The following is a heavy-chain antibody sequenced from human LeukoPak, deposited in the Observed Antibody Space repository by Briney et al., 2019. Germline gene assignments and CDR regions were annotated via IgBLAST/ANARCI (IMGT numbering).Heavy chain of an antibody. Sequence: SETLSLTCTVSGGSISSGSYYWSWIRQPPGKGLEWIGYIFYIGSTNYNPSLKSRVTISIDTSKNQFSLKLSSVTAADTAMYYCARAGQWELLDYWGQGTLVTVSS. J-gene: IGHJ4*02. CDR3: ARAGQWELLDY. D-gene: IGHD1-26*01. CDR2: IFYIGST. V-gene: IGHV4-61*01. CDR1: GGSISSGSYY.